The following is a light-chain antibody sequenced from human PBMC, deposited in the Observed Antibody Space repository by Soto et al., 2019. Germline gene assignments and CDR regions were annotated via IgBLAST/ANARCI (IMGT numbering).Light chain of an antibody. V-gene: IGLV1-47*01. J-gene: IGLJ3*02. CDR3: AAWDDSLSAVV. Sequence: VLTQPPSASGTPGQRVTISCSGSISNLGSNFIYWYQQLPGAAPKLLISRNNERPSGVPDRFSGSKSGTSASLAISGLRSEDEADYHCAAWDDSLSAVVFGGGTKLTVL. CDR1: ISNLGSNF. CDR2: RNN.